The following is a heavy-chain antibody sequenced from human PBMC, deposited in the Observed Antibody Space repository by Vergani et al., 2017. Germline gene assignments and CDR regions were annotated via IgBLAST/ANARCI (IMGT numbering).Heavy chain of an antibody. D-gene: IGHD2-15*01. CDR2: IHTSGST. V-gene: IGHV4-61*02. CDR1: GGSINSHNYY. Sequence: QVQLQESGPGLVKPSQTLSLTCTVSGGSINSHNYYWSWIRQPAGKGLEWIGRIHTSGSTNYNPSLKSRVTMSEDTSKNQFSLNLTSVTAADTAVYFCAGGSCLGGSCNKHLFDYWGQGILVTVSS. CDR3: AGGSCLGGSCNKHLFDY. J-gene: IGHJ4*02.